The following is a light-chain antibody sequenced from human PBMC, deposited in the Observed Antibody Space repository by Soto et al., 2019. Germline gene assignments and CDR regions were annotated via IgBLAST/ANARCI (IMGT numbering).Light chain of an antibody. CDR1: QSVSSY. CDR2: DAS. V-gene: IGKV3-11*01. CDR3: YQRSNWPPV. J-gene: IGKJ4*02. Sequence: EIVLTQSPATLSLSPGERATLSCRASQSVSSYLAWYHQKPAQAPRLLIYDASNRATGIPAMFSGSGSGTDFTLTISSLELEDFAVYYCYQRSNWPPVFGGGTKVEIK.